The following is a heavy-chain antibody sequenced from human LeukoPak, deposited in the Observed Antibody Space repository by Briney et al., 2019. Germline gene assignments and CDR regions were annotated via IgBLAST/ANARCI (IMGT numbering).Heavy chain of an antibody. V-gene: IGHV4-59*01. D-gene: IGHD2-2*03. CDR2: IYYSGST. Sequence: SETLSLTCTVSGGSISSYYWSWIRQPPGKGLEWIGYIYYSGSTNFNPSLKSRVTISVDTSKNQFSLKLSSVTAADTAVYYCARGYGYCSSTSCYAGWYFDYWGQGTLVTVSS. CDR3: ARGYGYCSSTSCYAGWYFDY. CDR1: GGSISSYY. J-gene: IGHJ4*02.